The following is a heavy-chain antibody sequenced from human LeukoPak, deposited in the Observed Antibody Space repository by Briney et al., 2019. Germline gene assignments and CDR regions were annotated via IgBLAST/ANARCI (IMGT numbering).Heavy chain of an antibody. CDR2: ISGSGGST. D-gene: IGHD1-26*01. J-gene: IGHJ4*02. CDR3: AKDKWVREGDGEEYYFDY. CDR1: GFTFNENA. V-gene: IGHV3-23*01. Sequence: GGSLRLSCATSGFTFNENAMRWVRQAPGKGLEWVLAISGSGGSTYYADSVKGRFTISRDNSKNTLYLQMNSLRAEDTAVYYCAKDKWVREGDGEEYYFDYWGQGTLVTVSS.